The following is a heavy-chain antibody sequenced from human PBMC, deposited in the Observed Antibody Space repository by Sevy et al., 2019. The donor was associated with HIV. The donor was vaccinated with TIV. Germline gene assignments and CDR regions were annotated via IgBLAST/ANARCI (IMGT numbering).Heavy chain of an antibody. CDR1: GGSISSSSYY. CDR3: ARLRSLVEYYDFWSGYFGFDY. D-gene: IGHD3-3*01. V-gene: IGHV4-39*01. J-gene: IGHJ4*02. CDR2: IYYSGST. Sequence: SETLSLTCTVSGGSISSSSYYWGWIRQPPGKGLEWIGSIYYSGSTYYNPSLKSRVTISVDTSKNQFSLKLSSVTAADTAVYYCARLRSLVEYYDFWSGYFGFDYWGQGTLVTVSS.